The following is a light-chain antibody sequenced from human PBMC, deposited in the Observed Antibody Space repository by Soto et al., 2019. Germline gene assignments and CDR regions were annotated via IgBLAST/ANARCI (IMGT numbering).Light chain of an antibody. CDR3: SSYTSSSTLAVV. CDR2: EIS. CDR1: SSDVGGYNY. J-gene: IGLJ2*01. Sequence: QSALTQPASVSGSPGQSITISCTGTSSDVGGYNYVSWYQQHPGKAPKLMIYEISNRPSGFSNRFSGSKSGNTASLPISGLQAEDEVDYYCSSYTSSSTLAVVFGGGTKLTVL. V-gene: IGLV2-14*01.